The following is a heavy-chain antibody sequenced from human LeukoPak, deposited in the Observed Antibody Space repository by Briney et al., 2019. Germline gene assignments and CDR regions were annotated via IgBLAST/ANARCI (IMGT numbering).Heavy chain of an antibody. CDR1: GFTFDDYA. V-gene: IGHV3-9*01. CDR3: AKSGGSGSYTWFDP. Sequence: PGGSLRLSCAASGFTFDDYAMHWVRQAPGKGLEWVSGISWNSGSIAYADSVKGRFTISRDNAKNSLYLQMNSLRAEDTALYYCAKSGGSGSYTWFDPWGQGTLVTVSS. CDR2: ISWNSGSI. D-gene: IGHD3-10*01. J-gene: IGHJ5*02.